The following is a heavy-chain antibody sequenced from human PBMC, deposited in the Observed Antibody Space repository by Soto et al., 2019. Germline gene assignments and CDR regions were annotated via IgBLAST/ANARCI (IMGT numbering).Heavy chain of an antibody. CDR3: ARDQGGSSSGYYYYYGMDV. J-gene: IGHJ6*02. CDR2: INAGNGNT. Sequence: QVQLVQSGAEEKKPGASVKVSCKASGYTFTSYAMHWVRQAPGQRLEWMGWINAGNGNTKYSQKFQGRVTITRDTSASTAYMERSSLRSEDTAVYYCARDQGGSSSGYYYYYGMDVWGQGTTVTVSS. D-gene: IGHD6-6*01. CDR1: GYTFTSYA. V-gene: IGHV1-3*05.